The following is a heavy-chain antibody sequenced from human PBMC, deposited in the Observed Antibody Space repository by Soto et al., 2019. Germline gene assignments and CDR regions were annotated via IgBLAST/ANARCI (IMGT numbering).Heavy chain of an antibody. CDR3: ARESGVVYYYVPDY. D-gene: IGHD3-10*02. CDR2: IYYSGST. Sequence: KTSETLSLTCTVSGGSISSGDYYWSWIRQPPGKGLEWIGYIYYSGSTYYNPSLKSRVTISVDTSKNQFSLKLSSVTAADTAVYYCARESGVVYYYVPDYWGQGTLVTVSS. J-gene: IGHJ4*02. V-gene: IGHV4-30-4*01. CDR1: GGSISSGDYY.